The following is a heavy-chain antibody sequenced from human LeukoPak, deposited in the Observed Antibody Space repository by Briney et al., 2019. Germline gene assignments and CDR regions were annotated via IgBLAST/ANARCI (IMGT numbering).Heavy chain of an antibody. CDR3: AKDSRRFDY. Sequence: GGSLRLSCAAPGFTFSSYVMSWVRQAPGKGLEWVSVISGSGGTTYYADSVKGRFTISRDNSKNTLYLQMNSLRAEDTAVYYCAKDSRRFDYWGHGTLVTVSS. J-gene: IGHJ4*01. CDR2: ISGSGGTT. CDR1: GFTFSSYV. V-gene: IGHV3-23*01.